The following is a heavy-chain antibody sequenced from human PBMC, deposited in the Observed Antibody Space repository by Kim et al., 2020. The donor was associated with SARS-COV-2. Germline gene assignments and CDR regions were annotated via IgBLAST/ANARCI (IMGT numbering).Heavy chain of an antibody. D-gene: IGHD2-2*01. V-gene: IGHV3-7*01. CDR2: IKQDGSAK. CDR3: EREAPVAMLDY. J-gene: IGHJ4*02. Sequence: ANIKQDGSAKYYVDSMKGRFTISRDNSKNSLYLQMNSLRVEDTAVYYCEREAPVAMLDYCGEGTLVNVSS.